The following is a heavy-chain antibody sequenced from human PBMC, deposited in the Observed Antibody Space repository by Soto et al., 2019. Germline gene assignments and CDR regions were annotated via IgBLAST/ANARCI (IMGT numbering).Heavy chain of an antibody. D-gene: IGHD1-26*01. CDR2: INHSGST. Sequence: SETLSLTCAVYGGSFSGYYWIWIRQPPGKGLEWIGEINHSGSTFYNPSLKSRGTISVDTSNNQFSLKLDSVTPADTAVYYCARDGREASGIDVWGQGTAVTVSS. CDR3: ARDGREASGIDV. CDR1: GGSFSGYY. V-gene: IGHV4-34*01. J-gene: IGHJ6*02.